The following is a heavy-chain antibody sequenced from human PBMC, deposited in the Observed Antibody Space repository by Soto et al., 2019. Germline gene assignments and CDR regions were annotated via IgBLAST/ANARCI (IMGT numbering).Heavy chain of an antibody. CDR1: GGTFSSYA. CDR2: LIPIFGTA. CDR3: GRDSGTSYAVYVPLPLGWFDP. J-gene: IGHJ5*02. D-gene: IGHD3-16*01. Sequence: QVQLVQSGAEVKKTGSSVKVSCKASGGTFSSYAISWVRQAPGQGLEWMGGLIPIFGTANYAQKFQGRVTITADESTSTAYMEVRSLRSEDTAVYYCGRDSGTSYAVYVPLPLGWFDPWGQGTLVTVSS. V-gene: IGHV1-69*01.